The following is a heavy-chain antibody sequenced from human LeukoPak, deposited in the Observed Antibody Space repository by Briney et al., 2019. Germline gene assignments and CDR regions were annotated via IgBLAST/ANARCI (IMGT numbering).Heavy chain of an antibody. CDR1: GFTFSSYS. J-gene: IGHJ4*02. CDR2: ISSSSYI. D-gene: IGHD3-10*01. CDR3: ASSIIAGLLWFREKYYFDY. Sequence: GGSLRLSCAASGFTFSSYSMNWVRQAPGKGLEWVSSISSSSYIYYADSVKGRFTISRDNAKNSLYLQMNSLRAEDTAVYYCASSIIAGLLWFREKYYFDYWGQGTLVTVSS. V-gene: IGHV3-21*01.